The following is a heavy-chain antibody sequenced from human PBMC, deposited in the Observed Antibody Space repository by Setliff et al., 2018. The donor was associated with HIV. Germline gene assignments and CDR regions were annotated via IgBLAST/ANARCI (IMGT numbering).Heavy chain of an antibody. D-gene: IGHD4-17*01. CDR3: VKDNSEHWPTGRLDY. CDR2: IAGGGAK. Sequence: HPGGSLRLSCAPSESTFSTHTIHWVRQAPGKGLEWVSSIAGGGAKQYADFVNGRFTISRDVSKNMLFLQMNSLRVDDTAVYYCVKDNSEHWPTGRLDYWGQGTLVTVSS. J-gene: IGHJ4*02. V-gene: IGHV3-23*01. CDR1: ESTFSTHT.